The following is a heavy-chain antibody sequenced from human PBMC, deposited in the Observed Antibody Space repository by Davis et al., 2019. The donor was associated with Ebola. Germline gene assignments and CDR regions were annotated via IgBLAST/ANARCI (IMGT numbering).Heavy chain of an antibody. D-gene: IGHD4-11*01. CDR2: IFYSGNT. V-gene: IGHV4-39*01. J-gene: IGHJ4*02. CDR3: AKTYSNYVLGLD. Sequence: MPGGSLRLSCTVSGGSMTSATYYWGWIRQPPGKGLEWIGYIFYSGNTHYNPSLKSRVTISVDTSKSQFSLKLVSVTAADTAVYYCAKTYSNYVLGLDWGQGSLVTVSS. CDR1: GGSMTSATYY.